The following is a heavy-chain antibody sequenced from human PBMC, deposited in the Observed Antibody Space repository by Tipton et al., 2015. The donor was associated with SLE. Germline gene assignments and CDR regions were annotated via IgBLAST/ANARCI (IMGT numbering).Heavy chain of an antibody. Sequence: TLSLTCSVSGGSINVYYWSWVRQPPGKGWVWIGYVSYSGSTNYNPSLQSRLTISVDTSKNQFSLKLRSVTAADTAVYYCARLPDYFDHWGQGALVTVSS. V-gene: IGHV4-59*01. CDR3: ARLPDYFDH. CDR2: VSYSGST. CDR1: GGSINVYY. J-gene: IGHJ4*02.